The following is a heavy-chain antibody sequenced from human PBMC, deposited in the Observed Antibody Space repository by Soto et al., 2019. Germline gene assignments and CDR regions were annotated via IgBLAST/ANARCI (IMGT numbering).Heavy chain of an antibody. J-gene: IGHJ4*02. V-gene: IGHV4-61*01. CDR1: GGSVSSGNYY. CDR2: IYYSGNC. D-gene: IGHD3-22*01. Sequence: QVQLQESGPGLVKPSETLSLTCTVSGGSVSSGNYYWSWMRHPPGKGLEWIGCIYYSGNCNYDPSLKSRVTISIDTSKNQCSVKLSSVTAADTAVYYCASDADISGYYYFDYWGQGTLVTVSS. CDR3: ASDADISGYYYFDY.